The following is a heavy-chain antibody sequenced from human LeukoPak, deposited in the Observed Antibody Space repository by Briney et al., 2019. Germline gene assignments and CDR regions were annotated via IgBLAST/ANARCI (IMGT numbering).Heavy chain of an antibody. CDR3: ARMSIAAAGKRFDP. J-gene: IGHJ5*02. CDR1: GYTFTSYD. D-gene: IGHD6-13*01. Sequence: ASVKVSCKASGYTFTSYDINWVRQATGQGLELMGWMNPNSGNTGYAQKFQGRVTMTRNTSISTAYMELNSLRSEDTAVYYCARMSIAAAGKRFDPWGQGTLVTVSS. V-gene: IGHV1-8*01. CDR2: MNPNSGNT.